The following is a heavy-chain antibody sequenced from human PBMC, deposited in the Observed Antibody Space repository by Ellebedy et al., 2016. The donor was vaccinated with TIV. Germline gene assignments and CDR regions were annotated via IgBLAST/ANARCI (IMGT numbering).Heavy chain of an antibody. CDR3: AKGGWIFPPAFDY. CDR2: IGWNSGRI. Sequence: GGSLRLSXAASGFTFDDYAMHWVRLPPGRGLEWVSGIGWNSGRIGYADSVKGRFTISRDNAKKSVHLHMNSLRPEDTALYYCAKGGWIFPPAFDYWGQGTLVTVSS. CDR1: GFTFDDYA. J-gene: IGHJ4*02. D-gene: IGHD2-2*03. V-gene: IGHV3-9*01.